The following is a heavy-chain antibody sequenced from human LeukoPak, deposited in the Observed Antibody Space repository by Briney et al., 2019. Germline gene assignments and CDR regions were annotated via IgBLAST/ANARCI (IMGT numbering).Heavy chain of an antibody. D-gene: IGHD3-3*01. Sequence: SETLSLTCTVSGGSISSYYWSWIWQPPGKGLEWIGYIYYSGSTNYNPSLKSRVTISVDTSKNQFSLKLSSVTAADTAVYYCARASYDFWSAPFDYWGQGTLVTVSS. J-gene: IGHJ4*02. CDR1: GGSISSYY. V-gene: IGHV4-59*01. CDR2: IYYSGST. CDR3: ARASYDFWSAPFDY.